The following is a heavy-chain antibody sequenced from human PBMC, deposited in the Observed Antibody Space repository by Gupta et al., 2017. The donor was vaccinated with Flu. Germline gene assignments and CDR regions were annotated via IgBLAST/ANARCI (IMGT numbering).Heavy chain of an antibody. CDR1: GGSISSSSDY. CDR3: ARHVSGSSQKFDP. CDR2: IYYSGRA. Sequence: QLQVQESGPGLVKPAETLSLTCSVSGGSISSSSDYWGWIRQPPGKGLEWIGSIYYSGRAYYNPFLKSRVAISVDTSKDQFSLELRSVTAADTAVYYCARHVSGSSQKFDPWGQGILVTVSS. J-gene: IGHJ5*02. V-gene: IGHV4-39*01. D-gene: IGHD6-6*01.